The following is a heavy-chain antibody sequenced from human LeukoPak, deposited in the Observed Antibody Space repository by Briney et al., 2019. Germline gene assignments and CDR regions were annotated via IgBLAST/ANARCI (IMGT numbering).Heavy chain of an antibody. D-gene: IGHD1-26*01. J-gene: IGHJ4*02. CDR2: IRSKANSYAT. CDR1: GFTFSGSA. V-gene: IGHV3-73*01. Sequence: GGSLRLSCAASGFTFSGSAMHWVRQASGKGLEWVGRIRSKANSYATAYAASVKGRFTISRDDSKNTAYLQMNSLKTEDTAVYYCASVVGATHYWGQGTLVTVSS. CDR3: ASVVGATHY.